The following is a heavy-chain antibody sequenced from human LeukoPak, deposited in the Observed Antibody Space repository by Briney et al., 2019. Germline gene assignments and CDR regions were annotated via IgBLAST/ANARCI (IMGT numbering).Heavy chain of an antibody. CDR1: GYSISSGYY. V-gene: IGHV4-38-2*02. Sequence: SETLSLTCTVSGYSISSGYYWGWIRQPPGKGLEWIGSIYHSGSTYYNPSLKSRVTISVDTSKNQFSLKLSSVTAADTAVYYCAREEQLAVDYWGQGTLVTVSP. J-gene: IGHJ4*02. CDR2: IYHSGST. CDR3: AREEQLAVDY. D-gene: IGHD6-6*01.